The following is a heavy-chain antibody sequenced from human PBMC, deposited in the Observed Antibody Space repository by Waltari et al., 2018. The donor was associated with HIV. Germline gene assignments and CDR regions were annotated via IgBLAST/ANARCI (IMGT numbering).Heavy chain of an antibody. J-gene: IGHJ4*02. CDR2: IYHSGIT. Sequence: QVQLQESGPGLVKPSGTLSLTCAVSAGSISSSNWWSWVRQPPGKGLEWIGEIYHSGITNYNPALKSRVTISVDKSKNQFSLKLSSVTAADTAVYYCARDHYYGSGSYYISRYFDYWGQGTLVTVSS. D-gene: IGHD3-10*01. V-gene: IGHV4-4*02. CDR1: AGSISSSNW. CDR3: ARDHYYGSGSYYISRYFDY.